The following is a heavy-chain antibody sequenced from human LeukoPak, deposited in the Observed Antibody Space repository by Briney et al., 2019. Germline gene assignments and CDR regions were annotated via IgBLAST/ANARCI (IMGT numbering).Heavy chain of an antibody. CDR1: GVTVSSNY. D-gene: IGHD1-14*01. V-gene: IGHV3-53*01. CDR3: ARGDRNSYYYMDV. CDR2: IYSGGST. Sequence: GGSLRLSCAASGVTVSSNYMSWVRQAPGKGLEWGSVIYSGGSTYYADSVKGRFTISRDKSKKTLSLQMNSLRAEDTAVYYCARGDRNSYYYMDVWGKGTTVTVSS. J-gene: IGHJ6*03.